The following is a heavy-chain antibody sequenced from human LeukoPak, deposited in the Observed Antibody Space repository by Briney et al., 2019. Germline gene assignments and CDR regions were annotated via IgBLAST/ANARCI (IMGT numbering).Heavy chain of an antibody. CDR3: ARRNYGSGCYYFDY. J-gene: IGHJ4*02. V-gene: IGHV4-31*03. D-gene: IGHD3-10*01. CDR1: GGSISSGGYY. CDR2: IYYSGST. Sequence: PSQTLSLTCTVSGGSISSGGYYWSWIRQHPGKGLEWIGYIYYSGSTYYNPSLKSRVTISVDTSKNQFSLKLSSVTAADTAVYYCARRNYGSGCYYFDYWGQGTLVTVSS.